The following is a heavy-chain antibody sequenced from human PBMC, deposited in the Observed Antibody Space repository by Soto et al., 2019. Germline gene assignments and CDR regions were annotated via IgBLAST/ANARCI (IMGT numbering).Heavy chain of an antibody. CDR2: ISYDGSNK. V-gene: IGHV3-30-3*01. CDR3: ARGFGSSGWYPGWFDP. D-gene: IGHD6-19*01. CDR1: GFTFSSYA. J-gene: IGHJ5*02. Sequence: QVQLVESGGGVVQPGRSLRLSCAASGFTFSSYAMHWVRQAPGKGLEWVAVISYDGSNKYYADSVKGRFTISRDNSKNTMYLQMNSLRAEDTAVYYCARGFGSSGWYPGWFDPWGQGTLVTVS.